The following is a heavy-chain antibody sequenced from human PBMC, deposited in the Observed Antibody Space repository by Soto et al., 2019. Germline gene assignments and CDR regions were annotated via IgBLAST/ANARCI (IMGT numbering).Heavy chain of an antibody. D-gene: IGHD3-9*01. Sequence: GGSLRLSCAASGFTFSSYWMHWVRQAPGKGLVWVSRINSDGSSTSYADSVKGRFTISRDNAKNSLYLQMNSLRAEDTAVYYCATGARWGSLDYWGHGTLVTVSS. CDR1: GFTFSSYW. CDR2: INSDGSST. V-gene: IGHV3-74*01. CDR3: ATGARWGSLDY. J-gene: IGHJ4*01.